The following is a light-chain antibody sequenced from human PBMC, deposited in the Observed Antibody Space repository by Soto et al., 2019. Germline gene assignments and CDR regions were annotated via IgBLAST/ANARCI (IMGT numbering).Light chain of an antibody. V-gene: IGKV1-5*01. CDR3: QPYGGMWA. CDR2: DAS. J-gene: IGKJ1*01. Sequence: DIQMTQSPSTLSASVEDRVTITCRASQSITNRLAWYQQKPGKAPKVLIYDASTLESGVPSRFSGSGSGTQFILTISSLQPDDFATYCCQPYGGMWAFGQGTKVEIK. CDR1: QSITNR.